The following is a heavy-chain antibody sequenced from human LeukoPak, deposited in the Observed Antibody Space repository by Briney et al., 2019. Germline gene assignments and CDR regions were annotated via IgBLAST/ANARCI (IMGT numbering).Heavy chain of an antibody. CDR2: INHSGST. Sequence: PSETLSLTCAVYGGSLSGYYWRWIRQPPGKGLEWIGEINHSGSTNYNPSLKSRVTISVDTSKNQFSLKLNSVTAADTAVYYCATPNSYSSSSALDYWGQGTPVTVSS. CDR3: ATPNSYSSSSALDY. V-gene: IGHV4-34*01. J-gene: IGHJ4*02. D-gene: IGHD6-6*01. CDR1: GGSLSGYY.